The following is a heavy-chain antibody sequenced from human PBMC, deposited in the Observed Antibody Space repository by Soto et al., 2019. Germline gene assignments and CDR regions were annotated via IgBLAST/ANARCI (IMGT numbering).Heavy chain of an antibody. CDR1: GFSFTSAW. J-gene: IGHJ4*02. CDR3: IGQVPISGGPVIL. V-gene: IGHV3-15*07. CDR2: IKSETDGGTT. Sequence: EVQVVESGGGFVEPGGSLRLSCAASGFSFTSAWLTWVRQAPGKGLEWVGRIKSETDGGTTAFAAPVKDRITMSRDDAENTGSLEMNSLKSEGTAMYYCIGQVPISGGPVILWGQGILVTVSS. D-gene: IGHD3-3*01.